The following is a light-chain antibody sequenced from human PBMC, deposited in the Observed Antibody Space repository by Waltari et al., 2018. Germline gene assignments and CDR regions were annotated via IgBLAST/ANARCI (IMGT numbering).Light chain of an antibody. CDR1: QGVSTY. CDR2: AAS. J-gene: IGKJ1*01. V-gene: IGKV1-8*01. Sequence: AIRMTQSPSSLSASIGDRVTISCRASQGVSTYLAWYKQNPGKAPSLLIHAASTFQSGVPSRFSGSGTGTDFTLTITCLQSEDFETYYCQQYHDYPWTFGQGTKVDI. CDR3: QQYHDYPWT.